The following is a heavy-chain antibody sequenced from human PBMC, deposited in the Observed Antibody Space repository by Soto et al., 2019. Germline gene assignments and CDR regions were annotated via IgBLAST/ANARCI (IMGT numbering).Heavy chain of an antibody. J-gene: IGHJ4*02. D-gene: IGHD3-10*01. Sequence: EVQLVESGGGLVQPGGSLRLSCAASGFTFSNYWMSWVRQAPGKGLEWVANIKEDGSERNYVDSVKGRFIISRDNAKNSLYLRLNSLRAEDTAVYYCARAGSENDYWGQGTLVTVSS. CDR1: GFTFSNYW. CDR3: ARAGSENDY. V-gene: IGHV3-7*05. CDR2: IKEDGSER.